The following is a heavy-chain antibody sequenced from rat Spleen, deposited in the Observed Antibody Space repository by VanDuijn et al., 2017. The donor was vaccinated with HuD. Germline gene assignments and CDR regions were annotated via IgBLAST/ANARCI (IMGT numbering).Heavy chain of an antibody. Sequence: EVQLVKSGGGLVQPGRSMKLSCAASGFTFSNYYMAWVRQAPTKGLEWVASISTGGGNTYYRDSVKGRFTISRDNAKSTLYLQMDSLRSEDTATYYCARHETIAALFFDYWGQGVMVTVSS. D-gene: IGHD1-2*01. CDR2: ISTGGGNT. CDR3: ARHETIAALFFDY. CDR1: GFTFSNYY. J-gene: IGHJ2*01. V-gene: IGHV5-25*01.